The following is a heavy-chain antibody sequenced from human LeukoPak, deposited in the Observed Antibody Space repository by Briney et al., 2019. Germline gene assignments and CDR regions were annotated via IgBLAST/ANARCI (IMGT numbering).Heavy chain of an antibody. Sequence: GGSLRLSCAASGFTFSTYGTHWVRQAPGKGLEWVAFIRYDGSNKYYADSVKGRFTISRDNSKNTLYLQMNSLRPEDTAVYYCARLATHGDYWGQGTLVTISS. CDR1: GFTFSTYG. J-gene: IGHJ4*02. V-gene: IGHV3-30*02. CDR3: ARLATHGDY. D-gene: IGHD5-24*01. CDR2: IRYDGSNK.